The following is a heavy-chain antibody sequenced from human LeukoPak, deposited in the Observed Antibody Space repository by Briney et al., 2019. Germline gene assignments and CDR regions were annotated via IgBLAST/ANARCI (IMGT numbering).Heavy chain of an antibody. V-gene: IGHV2-5*01. CDR2: IYWNDNK. D-gene: IGHD6-19*01. J-gene: IGHJ5*01. Sequence: SGPTLVNPTQTLTLTCTFSGFSVTTSGVSVGWIRQPPEKALEWLSVIYWNDNKYCNPSLNNRVTVTKDTSKNQVVLTLTNMDPVDTATYYCAHRRTASGWSDFFDSWGQGTLVTVSS. CDR1: GFSVTTSGVS. CDR3: AHRRTASGWSDFFDS.